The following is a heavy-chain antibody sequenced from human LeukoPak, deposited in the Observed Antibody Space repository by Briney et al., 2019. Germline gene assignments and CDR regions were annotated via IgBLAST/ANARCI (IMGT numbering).Heavy chain of an antibody. V-gene: IGHV1-69*05. D-gene: IGHD6-25*01. CDR3: ARDLRPFYYYYYGMDV. Sequence: SVKVSCKASGGTFSRYAISWVRQAPGQGLEWMGGIIPIFGTANYAQKFQGRVTITTDESTSTAYMELSSLRSDDTAVYYCARDLRPFYYYYYGMDVWGQGTTVTVSS. CDR1: GGTFSRYA. J-gene: IGHJ6*02. CDR2: IIPIFGTA.